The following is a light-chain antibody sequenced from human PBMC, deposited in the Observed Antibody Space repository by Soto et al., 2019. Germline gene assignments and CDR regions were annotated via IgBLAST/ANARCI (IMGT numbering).Light chain of an antibody. Sequence: DIQMTQSPSSLSASVGDRVTITCRASQSISSYLNWYQQKPGKAPKLLIYAASSLQSGVPSRFSGSGSATDFTLTISSLQPEDFATYYCQQSYSTLFTFGPGTKVDI. J-gene: IGKJ3*01. V-gene: IGKV1-39*01. CDR3: QQSYSTLFT. CDR1: QSISSY. CDR2: AAS.